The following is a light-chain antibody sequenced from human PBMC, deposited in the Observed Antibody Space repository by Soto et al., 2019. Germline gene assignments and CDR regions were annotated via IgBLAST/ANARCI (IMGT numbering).Light chain of an antibody. J-gene: IGLJ1*01. CDR2: EVT. CDR3: SSLTSVNTRV. V-gene: IGLV2-14*01. CDR1: SSDVGTYDY. Sequence: QSVLTQPASVSGSPGQSIAISCTGTSSDVGTYDYVSWYQQYPDKAPKLIIYEVTQRPSGVSNRFSGSKSGNTASLTISGLQAEDETDYYCSSLTSVNTRVFGTGTKVTVL.